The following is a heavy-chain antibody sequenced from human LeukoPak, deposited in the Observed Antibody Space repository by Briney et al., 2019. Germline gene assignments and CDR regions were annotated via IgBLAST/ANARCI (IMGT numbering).Heavy chain of an antibody. CDR2: INHSGST. J-gene: IGHJ2*01. V-gene: IGHV4-39*07. D-gene: IGHD1-26*01. Sequence: SETLSLTCTVSGGSISSSSYYWGWIRQPPGKGLESIGEINHSGSTNYNPSLKSRVTISVDTSKNQFSLYVTSVTAADTAVYYCARGGSYRNWYFDLWGRGTLVTVSS. CDR1: GGSISSSSYY. CDR3: ARGGSYRNWYFDL.